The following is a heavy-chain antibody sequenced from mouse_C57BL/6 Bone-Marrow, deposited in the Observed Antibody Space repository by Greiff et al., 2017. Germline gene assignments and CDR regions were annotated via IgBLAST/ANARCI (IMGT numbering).Heavy chain of an antibody. CDR1: GFTFSDYG. CDR2: ISHLAYSI. V-gene: IGHV5-15*01. J-gene: IGHJ1*03. Sequence: EVKLQESGGGLVQPGGSLKLSCAASGFTFSDYGMAWVRQAPRKGLEWVAFISHLAYSINYADTVTGRVTISREKAKNTLYLEMSSLRSEDTAMYYCARATTVVDWYFDVWGTGTTVTVSS. CDR3: ARATTVVDWYFDV. D-gene: IGHD1-1*01.